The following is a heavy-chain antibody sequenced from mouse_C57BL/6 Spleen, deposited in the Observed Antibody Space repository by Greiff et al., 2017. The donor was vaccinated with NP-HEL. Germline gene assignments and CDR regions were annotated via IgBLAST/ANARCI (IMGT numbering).Heavy chain of an antibody. V-gene: IGHV1-82*01. CDR3: ASSSPFAY. CDR1: GYAFSSSW. CDR2: IYPGDGDT. D-gene: IGHD1-1*01. Sequence: VKLMESGPELVKPGASVKISCKASGYAFSSSWMNWVKQRPGKGLEWIGRIYPGDGDTNYNGKFKGKATLTADKSSSTAYMQLSSLTSEDSAVYFCASSSPFAYWGQGTLVTVSA. J-gene: IGHJ3*01.